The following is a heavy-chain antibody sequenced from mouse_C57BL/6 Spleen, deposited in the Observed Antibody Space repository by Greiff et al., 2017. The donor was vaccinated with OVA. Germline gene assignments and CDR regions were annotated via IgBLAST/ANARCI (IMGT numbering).Heavy chain of an antibody. Sequence: VQLQQSGADLARPGASVKLSCKASGYTFTSYTMHWVKQRPGQGLEWIGYINPSSGYTKYNQKFKDKATLTADKSYSTAYMQLSSLTSRDSAVYYWAGHYDYTWLAYWGQGTLGTVSA. V-gene: IGHV1-4*01. J-gene: IGHJ3*01. CDR1: GYTFTSYT. CDR2: INPSSGYT. D-gene: IGHD2-4*01. CDR3: AGHYDYTWLAY.